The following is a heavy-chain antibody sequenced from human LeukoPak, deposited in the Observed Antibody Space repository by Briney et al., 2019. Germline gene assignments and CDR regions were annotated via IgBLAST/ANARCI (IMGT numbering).Heavy chain of an antibody. Sequence: ASVKVSCKASGYTFTSYDINWVRQATGQGLEWMGWMNPNSGNTGYAQKFQGRVTMTRNTSISTAYMELSSLRSDDTAVYYCARGSRGGAAGKYYFDYWGQGTLVTVSS. D-gene: IGHD3-16*01. CDR2: MNPNSGNT. J-gene: IGHJ4*02. CDR1: GYTFTSYD. V-gene: IGHV1-8*02. CDR3: ARGSRGGAAGKYYFDY.